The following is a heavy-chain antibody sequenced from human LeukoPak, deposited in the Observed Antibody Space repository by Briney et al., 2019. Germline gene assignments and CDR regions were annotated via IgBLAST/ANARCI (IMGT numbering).Heavy chain of an antibody. CDR1: SYSISSDYY. CDR3: ARHSQWGLVPWTFDI. D-gene: IGHD2-21*01. J-gene: IGHJ3*02. CDR2: IFHSGST. V-gene: IGHV4-38-2*01. Sequence: PSVTLSLTCAVSSYSISSDYYWGWIRHPPGKGLEWIGTIFHSGSTYYNPSLVSRVSISVDTSKNQFSLKLYSVTAADTAVYSCARHSQWGLVPWTFDIWGRGTMVTVSS.